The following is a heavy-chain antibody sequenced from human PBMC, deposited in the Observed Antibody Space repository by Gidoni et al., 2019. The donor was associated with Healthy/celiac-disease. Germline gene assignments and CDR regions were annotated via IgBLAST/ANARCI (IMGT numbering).Heavy chain of an antibody. D-gene: IGHD3-10*01. CDR3: ARWGLVQGAHQPHPKYYYGMDV. CDR2: IIPIFGTA. J-gene: IGHJ6*02. CDR1: GGTFSSYA. Sequence: QVQLVQSGAEVKKPGSSVKVSCKASGGTFSSYAISWVRQAPGQGLEWMGGIIPIFGTANYAQKFQGRVTITADESTSTAYMELSSLRSEDTAVYYCARWGLVQGAHQPHPKYYYGMDVWGQGTTVTVSS. V-gene: IGHV1-69*01.